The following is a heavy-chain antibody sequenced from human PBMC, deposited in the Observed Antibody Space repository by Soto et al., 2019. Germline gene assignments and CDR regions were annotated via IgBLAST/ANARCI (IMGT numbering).Heavy chain of an antibody. Sequence: QVQLQQWGAGLLKPSETLSLTCAVYGGSFSAYYWSWIRQPSGKGLEWNGEINHSGSTNYNPSLKSRVTISVDTSKNQFSLKLSSVTAADTAVYYCARGKVTIFGVLRHYFYMDVWGKGTTVTVSS. CDR3: ARGKVTIFGVLRHYFYMDV. CDR2: INHSGST. D-gene: IGHD3-3*01. CDR1: GGSFSAYY. V-gene: IGHV4-34*01. J-gene: IGHJ6*03.